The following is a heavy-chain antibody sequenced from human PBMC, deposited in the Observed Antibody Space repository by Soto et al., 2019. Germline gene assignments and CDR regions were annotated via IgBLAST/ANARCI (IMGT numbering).Heavy chain of an antibody. CDR2: IYYSGST. D-gene: IGHD3-10*01. J-gene: IGHJ6*03. CDR3: ASTPYTGSGSSYYYYYMDV. V-gene: IGHV4-31*03. CDR1: GGSISSGGYY. Sequence: PSETLSLTCTVSGGSISSGGYYWSWIRQHPGKGLEWIGYIYYSGSTYYNPSLKSRVTISVDTSKNQFSLKLSSVTAADTAVYYCASTPYTGSGSSYYYYYMDVWGKGTTVTVSS.